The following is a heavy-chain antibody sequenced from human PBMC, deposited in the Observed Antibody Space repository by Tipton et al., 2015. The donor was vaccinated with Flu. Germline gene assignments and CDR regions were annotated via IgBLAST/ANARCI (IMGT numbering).Heavy chain of an antibody. CDR1: GGSISSGDYY. D-gene: IGHD4-17*01. J-gene: IGHJ5*02. Sequence: TLSLTCTVSGGSISSGDYYWSWIRQPPGKGLEWIGYIYYSGSTYYNPPLKSRVTISVDTYKNQFYLKLSSVTAADTAVYYCAREGYTVTTRWFDTWGQGTLVTVYS. CDR3: AREGYTVTTRWFDT. CDR2: IYYSGST. V-gene: IGHV4-30-4*01.